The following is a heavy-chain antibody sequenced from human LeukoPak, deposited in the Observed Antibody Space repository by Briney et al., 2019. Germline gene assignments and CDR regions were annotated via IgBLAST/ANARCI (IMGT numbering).Heavy chain of an antibody. Sequence: TGGSLRLSCAAAGFTFSSYAMNWVRQSPGKGLEWVSVIGGSGSVTNYADSVKGRFTVARDNSKNTLHLQMSSLRVEDTAVYYCAKGYYSGSGRYYFDFWGQGTLVTVSS. CDR1: GFTFSSYA. CDR3: AKGYYSGSGRYYFDF. CDR2: IGGSGSVT. J-gene: IGHJ4*02. V-gene: IGHV3-23*01. D-gene: IGHD3-10*01.